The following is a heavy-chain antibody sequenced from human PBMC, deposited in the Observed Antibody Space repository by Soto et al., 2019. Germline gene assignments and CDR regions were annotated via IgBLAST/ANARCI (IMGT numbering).Heavy chain of an antibody. J-gene: IGHJ4*02. CDR2: IIPILGIA. V-gene: IGHV1-69*02. CDR1: GGTFSSYT. D-gene: IGHD3-22*01. CDR3: ARGRYYYDSSGFYGY. Sequence: QVQLVQSGAEVKKPGSSVKVSCKASGGTFSSYTISWVRQAPGQGLEWMGRIIPILGIANYAQKFQGRVTITADKSTSTDYMELSSLRSEDTAVYYCARGRYYYDSSGFYGYWGQGTLVTVSS.